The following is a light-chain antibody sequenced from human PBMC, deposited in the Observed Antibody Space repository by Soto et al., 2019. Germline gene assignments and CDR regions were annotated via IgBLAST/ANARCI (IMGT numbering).Light chain of an antibody. CDR2: GVS. Sequence: SVLTQPASGSGSPGHSLTISCTGTSIDIAPYNYVSWYQQHPGPAPILIIYGVSYRPSGISNRFSGSKSGNTASLTISGLQAEDEADYYCSSYTSSTNNVFGTGTQVTVL. CDR3: SSYTSSTNNV. V-gene: IGLV2-14*01. J-gene: IGLJ1*01. CDR1: SIDIAPYNY.